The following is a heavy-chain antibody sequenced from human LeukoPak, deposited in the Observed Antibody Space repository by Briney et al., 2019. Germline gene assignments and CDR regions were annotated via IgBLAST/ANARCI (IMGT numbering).Heavy chain of an antibody. Sequence: SQTLSLTFAISGDSVSSNSAAWNWIRQSPSRGLEWLGRTYYRSKWYNDYAVSVKSRITINPDTSKNQFSLQLNSVTPEDTAVYYCARGAFRVNWNDGDYYYYGMDVWGQGTTVTVSS. CDR1: GDSVSSNSAA. CDR3: ARGAFRVNWNDGDYYYYGMDV. J-gene: IGHJ6*02. V-gene: IGHV6-1*01. CDR2: TYYRSKWYN. D-gene: IGHD1-1*01.